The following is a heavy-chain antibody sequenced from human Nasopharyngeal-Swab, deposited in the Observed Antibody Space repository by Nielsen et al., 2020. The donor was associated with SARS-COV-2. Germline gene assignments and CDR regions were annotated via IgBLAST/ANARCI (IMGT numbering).Heavy chain of an antibody. Sequence: ASVKVSCKASGYTFTDYFIHWVRRAPGQGPEYIGWISTKTGAPTYAQAFTGRFVISLDTSVSTTYLQISSLKADDTAVYYCARENQEYANIWIDYWGQGTQVTVSS. CDR2: ISTKTGAP. CDR3: ARENQEYANIWIDY. V-gene: IGHV7-4-1*02. J-gene: IGHJ4*02. CDR1: GYTFTDYF. D-gene: IGHD1-1*01.